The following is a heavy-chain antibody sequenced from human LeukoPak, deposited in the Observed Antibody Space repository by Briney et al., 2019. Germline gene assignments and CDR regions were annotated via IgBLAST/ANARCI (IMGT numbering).Heavy chain of an antibody. CDR1: GYTFTGYY. CDR2: INPNSGGT. V-gene: IGHV1-2*02. D-gene: IGHD3-22*01. CDR3: AKDFSVYNYDSRVLDY. J-gene: IGHJ4*02. Sequence: ASVKVSCKASGYTFTGYYMHWVRQAPGQGLEWMGWINPNSGGTNYAQKFQGRVTMTRDTSISTAYMELSRLRSDDTAVYYCAKDFSVYNYDSRVLDYWGQGTLVTVSS.